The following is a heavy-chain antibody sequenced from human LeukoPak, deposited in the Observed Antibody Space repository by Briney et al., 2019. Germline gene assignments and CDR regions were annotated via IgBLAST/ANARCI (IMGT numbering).Heavy chain of an antibody. J-gene: IGHJ4*02. V-gene: IGHV3-23*01. Sequence: GGSLRLSCAASGLTFSGYAMSWVRQARGKGLEWVSGISASAGGTYYADSVKGRFTISRDNSKNTLYLQLDSLTAEDTAVYYCAKLVGVAPTDYWGQGTLVTVSS. CDR1: GLTFSGYA. CDR2: ISASAGGT. D-gene: IGHD2-15*01. CDR3: AKLVGVAPTDY.